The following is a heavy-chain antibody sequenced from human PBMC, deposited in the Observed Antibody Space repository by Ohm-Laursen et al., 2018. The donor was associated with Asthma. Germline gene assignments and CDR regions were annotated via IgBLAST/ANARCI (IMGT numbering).Heavy chain of an antibody. CDR2: ISTASSFI. V-gene: IGHV3-21*01. J-gene: IGHJ3*02. D-gene: IGHD3-9*01. Sequence: SLRLSCAASGYTFSRYSIHWVRQIPGKGLEWVASISTASSFIYYADSVRGRFTTSRDNARNSLYLQMNSLRAEDTAVYYCARDDYDILTGYYDGTWIWGQGTMVTVSS. CDR1: GYTFSRYS. CDR3: ARDDYDILTGYYDGTWI.